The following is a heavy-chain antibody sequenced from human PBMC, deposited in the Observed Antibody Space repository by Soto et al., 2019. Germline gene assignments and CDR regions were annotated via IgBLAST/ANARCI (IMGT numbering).Heavy chain of an antibody. D-gene: IGHD3-10*01. Sequence: SETLSLTCTVSGGSISSGGYYWSWIRQHPGKGLEWIGYIYYSGSTYYNPSLKSRVTISVDTSKNQFSLKLSSVTAADTAVYYCAREPYSYGSGSYFVYWGQGTLVTVSS. CDR3: AREPYSYGSGSYFVY. CDR2: IYYSGST. CDR1: GGSISSGGYY. V-gene: IGHV4-31*03. J-gene: IGHJ4*02.